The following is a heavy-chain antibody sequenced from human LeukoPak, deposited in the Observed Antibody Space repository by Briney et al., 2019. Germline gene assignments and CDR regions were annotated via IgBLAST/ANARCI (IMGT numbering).Heavy chain of an antibody. D-gene: IGHD2-2*02. CDR3: ARRPRYCSSTSCYKGAFDI. V-gene: IGHV3-20*04. Sequence: PGGSLRLSCAASGFTFDDYGMSWVRHAPGKGLEWVSGINWNGGSTGYADSVKGRFTISRDNTKNSLYLQMNSLRAEDTALYYCARRPRYCSSTSCYKGAFDIWGQGTMVTVSS. J-gene: IGHJ3*02. CDR2: INWNGGST. CDR1: GFTFDDYG.